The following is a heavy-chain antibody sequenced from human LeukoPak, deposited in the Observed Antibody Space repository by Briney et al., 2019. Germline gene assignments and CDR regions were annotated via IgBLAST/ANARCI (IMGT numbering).Heavy chain of an antibody. D-gene: IGHD3-22*01. CDR3: AKERGLYSYYDVTPDY. J-gene: IGHJ4*02. CDR2: ISHDGSNK. Sequence: PGRSLRLSCAASGFTFSSYGMHWVRQAPGKGLEWVAVISHDGSNKYYADSVKGRFTISRDNSKNTLYLQMNSLRAEDTAVYYCAKERGLYSYYDVTPDYWGQGTLVTVSS. V-gene: IGHV3-30*18. CDR1: GFTFSSYG.